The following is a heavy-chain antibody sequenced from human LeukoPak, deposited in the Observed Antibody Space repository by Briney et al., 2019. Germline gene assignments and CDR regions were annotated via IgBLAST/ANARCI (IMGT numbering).Heavy chain of an antibody. CDR1: GFTFSSYW. CDR2: IYSGGDT. J-gene: IGHJ4*02. D-gene: IGHD5-18*01. V-gene: IGHV3-53*01. Sequence: GGSLRLSCAASGFTFSSYWMNWARQAPGKGLEWVSVIYSGGDTYYADSVKGRFTISRDNSKNTLYLQMNSLRAEDTAVYYCARGQIGGYGTGTFDYWGQGTLVTVSS. CDR3: ARGQIGGYGTGTFDY.